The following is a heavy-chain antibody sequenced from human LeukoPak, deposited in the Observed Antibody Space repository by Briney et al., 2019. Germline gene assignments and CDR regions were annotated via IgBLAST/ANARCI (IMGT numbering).Heavy chain of an antibody. Sequence: GGSLRLSCAASGFTFSSYSMNWVRQAPGKGLEWISYITTSGGAKNYADSVKGRFTISRDNAENSLYLQMSSLRAEDTAVYYCAAISYLAFDIWGQGTVVTVSS. CDR3: AAISYLAFDI. CDR1: GFTFSSYS. D-gene: IGHD2/OR15-2a*01. V-gene: IGHV3-48*01. CDR2: ITTSGGAK. J-gene: IGHJ3*02.